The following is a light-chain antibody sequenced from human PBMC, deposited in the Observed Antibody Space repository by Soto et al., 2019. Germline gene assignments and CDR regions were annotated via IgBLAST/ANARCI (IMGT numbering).Light chain of an antibody. CDR1: QSIGTY. CDR3: QQSYSALPLT. CDR2: VAS. V-gene: IGKV1-39*01. J-gene: IGKJ4*01. Sequence: DLQMTQSPSSLSASVGDRVTITCRASQSIGTYLNWYQQKPGKAPKLLIFVASSLQIGVPSRFRGSVSGTDFTRTISGLQPEDFATYYCQQSYSALPLTFGGGTKVEMK.